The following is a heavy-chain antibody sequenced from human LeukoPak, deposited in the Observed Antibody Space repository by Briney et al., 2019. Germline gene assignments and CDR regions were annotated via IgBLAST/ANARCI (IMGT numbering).Heavy chain of an antibody. CDR2: INSDGSST. V-gene: IGHV3-74*01. J-gene: IGHJ5*02. D-gene: IGHD3-10*01. CDR3: ARVQYYGSGSYYNWFDP. CDR1: GFTFSSSW. Sequence: GGSLRLSCAASGFTFSSSWMHWVRHAPGKGLVWVSRINSDGSSTTYADSVKGRFTISRDNAKNTLYLQMNSLRAEDTAVYYCARVQYYGSGSYYNWFDPWGQGTLVTVSS.